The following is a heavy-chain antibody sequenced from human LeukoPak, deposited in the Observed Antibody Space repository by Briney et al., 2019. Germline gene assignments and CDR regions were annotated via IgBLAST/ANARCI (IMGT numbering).Heavy chain of an antibody. V-gene: IGHV3-23*01. CDR2: ISGGGDST. Sequence: GGSLRLSCAASGFTFKNYAMSWVRQAPGKGLEWVSAISGGGDSTYYAESVKGRFTIFRDKSKNTLYLQMNSLRAEDTALYYCAKEDIAVAGPVDYWGQGTLVTVSS. J-gene: IGHJ4*02. CDR3: AKEDIAVAGPVDY. CDR1: GFTFKNYA. D-gene: IGHD6-19*01.